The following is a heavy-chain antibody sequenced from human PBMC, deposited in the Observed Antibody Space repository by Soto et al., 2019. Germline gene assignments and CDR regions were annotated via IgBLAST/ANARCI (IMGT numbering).Heavy chain of an antibody. CDR1: GSSINSSAYY. CDR3: ARLPSRHLVDY. V-gene: IGHV4-39*01. D-gene: IGHD3-3*02. CDR2: IFYGVST. J-gene: IGHJ4*02. Sequence: SEAIALTFTCSGSSINSSAYYWGWIRQPPGNGLECIGSIFYGVSTYYNPSLKSRVTVSVDTSKNQFSLNLRSVTAAETAVYYCARLPSRHLVDYWGQGTLVTGSS.